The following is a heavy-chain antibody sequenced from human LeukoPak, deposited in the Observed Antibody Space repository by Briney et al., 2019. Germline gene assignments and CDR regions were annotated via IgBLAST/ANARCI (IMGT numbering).Heavy chain of an antibody. Sequence: PGGSLRLSCAASGFTFSSYEMNWVRQPPGKGLEWVSYISRSAGTIYYADSVQGRFTISRDNAKNSLYLQMNGLRAEDTAVYYCARDSTFARLSGSQLFDYWGQGTLVTVSS. CDR2: ISRSAGTI. V-gene: IGHV3-48*03. J-gene: IGHJ4*02. CDR1: GFTFSSYE. D-gene: IGHD3-10*01. CDR3: ARDSTFARLSGSQLFDY.